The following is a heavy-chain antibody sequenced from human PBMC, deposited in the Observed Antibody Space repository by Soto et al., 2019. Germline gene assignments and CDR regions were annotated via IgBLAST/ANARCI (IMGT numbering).Heavy chain of an antibody. CDR3: AGLTAAGTRPNRDY. CDR1: GYTFTSYG. V-gene: IGHV1-18*01. Sequence: QVQLVQSGAEVKKPGASVKVSCKASGYTFTSYGISWVRQTPGQGLEWMGWISAYNGNTNYAQKLQGRVTMTTDTSSSTAYMEMRSLRSDDTAVYYCAGLTAAGTRPNRDYWCQGTLVTVSS. D-gene: IGHD6-13*01. CDR2: ISAYNGNT. J-gene: IGHJ4*02.